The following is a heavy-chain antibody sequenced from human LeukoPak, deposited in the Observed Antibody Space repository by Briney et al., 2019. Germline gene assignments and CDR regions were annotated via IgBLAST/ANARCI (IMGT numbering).Heavy chain of an antibody. CDR1: GFTVSSNY. CDR3: ARTNFWSGH. J-gene: IGHJ4*02. Sequence: TGXSLRLSCAASGFTVSSNYMSWVRQAPGKGLEWVSVIYSGENPYYTDSVKGRFTISRDNSKNAVYLQMNSLRAEDTAVYYCARTNFWSGHWGQGTLVTVSS. D-gene: IGHD3-3*01. CDR2: IYSGENP. V-gene: IGHV3-53*01.